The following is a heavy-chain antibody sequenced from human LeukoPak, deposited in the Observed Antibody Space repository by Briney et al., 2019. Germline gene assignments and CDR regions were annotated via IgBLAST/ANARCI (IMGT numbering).Heavy chain of an antibody. CDR2: INHSGST. V-gene: IGHV4-34*01. J-gene: IGHJ6*03. CDR1: GGSFSGYY. Sequence: PSETLSLTCAVYGGSFSGYYWSWMRQPPGKGLEWIGEINHSGSTNYNPSPKSRVTISVDTSKNQFSLKLSSVTAADTAVYYCARGLGCSSTSCHYYYYYYYMDVWGKGTTVTVSS. CDR3: ARGLGCSSTSCHYYYYYYYMDV. D-gene: IGHD2-2*01.